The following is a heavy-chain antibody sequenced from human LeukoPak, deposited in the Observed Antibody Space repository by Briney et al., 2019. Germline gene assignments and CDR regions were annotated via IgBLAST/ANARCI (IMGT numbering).Heavy chain of an antibody. J-gene: IGHJ4*02. Sequence: PSETLSLTCTVSGGSISSSSYYWGWIRQPPGKGLEWIGSIYYSGSTYYNPSLKSRVTISVDTSKNQFSLKLSSVTAADTAVYYCARQSLLTGTDYWGQGTLVTVSS. CDR3: ARQSLLTGTDY. CDR2: IYYSGST. CDR1: GGSISSSSYY. V-gene: IGHV4-39*01. D-gene: IGHD7-27*01.